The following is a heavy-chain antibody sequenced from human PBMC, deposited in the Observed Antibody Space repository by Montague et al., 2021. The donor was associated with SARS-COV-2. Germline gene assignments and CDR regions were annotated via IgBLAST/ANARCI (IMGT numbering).Heavy chain of an antibody. CDR3: ATRTRYPQNDFGF. CDR2: IYNGGTT. CDR1: GASIRNSDYS. V-gene: IGHV4-39*01. D-gene: IGHD1-1*01. J-gene: IGHJ4*02. Sequence: SETLSLTCTVSGASIRNSDYSWGWVRQPPGKGLEWIGHIYNGGTTFYNPSLKSRVTIFVDTSKNQFSLKLSSVTAADTAVYYCATRTRYPQNDFGFWGQGTLVTVSS.